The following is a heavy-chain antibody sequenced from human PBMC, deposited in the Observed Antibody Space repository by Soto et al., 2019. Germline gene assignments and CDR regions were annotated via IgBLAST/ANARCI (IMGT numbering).Heavy chain of an antibody. Sequence: PGESLKISCKGSGYSFTSYWIGWVRQMPGKGLEWMGIIYPGDSDTRYSPSFQGQVTISADKSISTAYLQWSSLKASDTAMYYCARIKSPWYDYVWGSYLGTNYFDYWGQGTLVTVSS. V-gene: IGHV5-51*01. CDR3: ARIKSPWYDYVWGSYLGTNYFDY. D-gene: IGHD3-16*02. CDR2: IYPGDSDT. CDR1: GYSFTSYW. J-gene: IGHJ4*02.